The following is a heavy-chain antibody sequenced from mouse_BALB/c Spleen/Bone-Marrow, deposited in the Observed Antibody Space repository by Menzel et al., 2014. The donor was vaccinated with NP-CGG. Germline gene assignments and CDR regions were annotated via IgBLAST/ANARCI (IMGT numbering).Heavy chain of an antibody. Sequence: VQLKESGPSLVKPSQTLSLTCSVTGDSITSGYCNWIRKFPGNKLEYMGYISYSGSTYYNPSLKSRISITRDTSKNXYYLQLNSVTTEDTATYYCARYPLNYYGSPWFAYWGQGTLVTVSA. CDR2: ISYSGST. J-gene: IGHJ3*01. CDR3: ARYPLNYYGSPWFAY. V-gene: IGHV3-8*02. CDR1: GDSITSGY. D-gene: IGHD1-1*01.